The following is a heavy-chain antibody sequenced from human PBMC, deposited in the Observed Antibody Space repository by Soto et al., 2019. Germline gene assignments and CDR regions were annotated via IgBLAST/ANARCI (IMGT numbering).Heavy chain of an antibody. V-gene: IGHV1-2*02. CDR1: GYTFSGYY. J-gene: IGHJ4*02. CDR2: IGPKSGGT. CDR3: GRGRSGELVIFY. D-gene: IGHD1-26*01. Sequence: ASVKVSCKASGYTFSGYYIHWVRQAPGQAPEWVGEIGPKSGGTRYAQKFQGRVTMTKDTSITTVYMELRNLSPDDTAVYFCGRGRSGELVIFYWGQGTLVTVSS.